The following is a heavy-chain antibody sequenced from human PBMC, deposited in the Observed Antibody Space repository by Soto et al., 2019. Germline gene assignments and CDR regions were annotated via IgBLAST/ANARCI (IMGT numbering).Heavy chain of an antibody. CDR1: GASISNYY. CDR2: IYASGTT. J-gene: IGHJ4*02. D-gene: IGHD1-1*01. CDR3: ARESRSELGTVEY. Sequence: SETLSLTCTVSGASISNYYWSWMRQPAGKGLECLGRIYASGTTTYNPSLRSRVTMSVDTSKNQFSLNLNSVTAADTAVYYCARESRSELGTVEYWGQGTLVTVSS. V-gene: IGHV4-4*07.